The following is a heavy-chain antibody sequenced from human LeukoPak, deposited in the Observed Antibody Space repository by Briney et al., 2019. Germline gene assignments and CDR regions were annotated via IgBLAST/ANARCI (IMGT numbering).Heavy chain of an antibody. J-gene: IGHJ6*02. Sequence: GRSLRLSCAASGFTFSRNAMYWVRQAPGKGLEWVAVISFDGRQKLYADSVKGRFTISRDNSDNTLHLQMSSLGAEDTAVYFCVKDRYQYDPSGYCYNFYYYGMDVWGQGTMVSVSS. CDR1: GFTFSRNA. D-gene: IGHD3-22*01. CDR3: VKDRYQYDPSGYCYNFYYYGMDV. V-gene: IGHV3-30*18. CDR2: ISFDGRQK.